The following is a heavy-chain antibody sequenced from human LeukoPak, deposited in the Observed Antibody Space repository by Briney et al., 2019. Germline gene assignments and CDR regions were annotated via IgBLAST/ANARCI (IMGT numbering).Heavy chain of an antibody. J-gene: IGHJ4*02. CDR1: GFTFSSYA. Sequence: GGSLRLSCAASGFTFSSYAMSWVRQASGKGRERVGRIRSKANSYATAYASSVKGRFTISRDDSKNTAYLQMNSLKTEDTAVYYCTRGSYDFWSAERDYWGQGTLVTVSS. V-gene: IGHV3-73*01. CDR2: IRSKANSYAT. D-gene: IGHD3-3*01. CDR3: TRGSYDFWSAERDY.